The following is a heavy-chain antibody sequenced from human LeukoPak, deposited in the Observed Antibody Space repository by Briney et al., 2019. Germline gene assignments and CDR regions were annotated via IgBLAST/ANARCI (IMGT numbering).Heavy chain of an antibody. V-gene: IGHV3-23*01. J-gene: IGHJ5*02. CDR2: IGGSGGST. CDR3: AKTNYGRWDWFDP. Sequence: GGSLRLFCAASGFTFSSYAMSWVRQAPGRGLEWVSAIGGSGGSTYYADSVKGRFTISRDNSKNTLYLQMNSLRAEDTAVYYCAKTNYGRWDWFDPWGQGTLVTVSS. D-gene: IGHD3-10*01. CDR1: GFTFSSYA.